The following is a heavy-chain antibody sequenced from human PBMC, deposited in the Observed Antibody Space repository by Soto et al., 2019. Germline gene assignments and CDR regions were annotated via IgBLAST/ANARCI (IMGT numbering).Heavy chain of an antibody. CDR2: IWYDGSNK. Sequence: QVQLVESGGGVVQPGRSLRLSCAASGFTFSSYGMHWVRQAPGKGLEWVAVIWYDGSNKYYADSVKGRFTISRDNSKNTLYLQMNSVRAEDTAVYYCARVVVGWNYYGMDVWGQGTTVTVSS. CDR3: ARVVVGWNYYGMDV. J-gene: IGHJ6*02. V-gene: IGHV3-33*01. D-gene: IGHD2-15*01. CDR1: GFTFSSYG.